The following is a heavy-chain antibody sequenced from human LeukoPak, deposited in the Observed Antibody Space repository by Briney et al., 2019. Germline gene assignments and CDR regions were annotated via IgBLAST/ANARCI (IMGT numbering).Heavy chain of an antibody. V-gene: IGHV1-69*04. J-gene: IGHJ4*02. CDR3: AREYYGSGSYRYMLYFDY. CDR2: IIPILGIA. CDR1: GGTFSSYA. Sequence: GASVKVSCKASGGTFSSYAISWVRQAPGQGLEWMGRIIPILGIANYAQKFQGRVTITADKSTSTAYMELSSLRSEDTAVYYCAREYYGSGSYRYMLYFDYWGQGTLVTVSS. D-gene: IGHD3-10*01.